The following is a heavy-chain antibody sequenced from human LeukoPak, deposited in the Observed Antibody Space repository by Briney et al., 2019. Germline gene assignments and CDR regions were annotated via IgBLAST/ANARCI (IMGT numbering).Heavy chain of an antibody. CDR2: INPNSGDT. CDR1: GYTFTDYY. D-gene: IGHD2-15*01. J-gene: IGHJ4*02. Sequence: GASVKVSCKASGYTFTDYYIHWVRQAPGQGFEWMGWINPNSGDTNYAQKFQGRVTMTRDTSISTVYMEVNRLRFDDTAVYYCARAGGYCGRISCPYYFDYWGQGSLVAVSS. V-gene: IGHV1-2*02. CDR3: ARAGGYCGRISCPYYFDY.